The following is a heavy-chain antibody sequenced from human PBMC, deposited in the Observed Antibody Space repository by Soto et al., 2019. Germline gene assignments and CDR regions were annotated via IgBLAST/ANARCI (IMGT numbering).Heavy chain of an antibody. J-gene: IGHJ6*02. CDR2: ISYDGNNK. CDR1: GFTFSGYG. V-gene: IGHV3-30*18. Sequence: GGSLRLSCAASGFTFSGYGMHWVRQAPGKGLEWVAVISYDGNNKYYADSVKGRFTISRDNSKNTLYLQMNSLRAEDTAVYYCAKGGRGTYYYYYGMDVWGQGTTVTVSS. D-gene: IGHD1-1*01. CDR3: AKGGRGTYYYYYGMDV.